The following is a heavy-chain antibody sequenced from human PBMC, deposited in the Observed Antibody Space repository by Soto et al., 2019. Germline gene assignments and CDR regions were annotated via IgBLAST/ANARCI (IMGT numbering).Heavy chain of an antibody. CDR3: ARQRYCSGGSCYGWFDP. D-gene: IGHD2-15*01. CDR2: ISAYNGNT. CDR1: GYTFTSYG. Sequence: ASVKVSCKASGYTFTSYGISWVRQAPGQGLEWMGWISAYNGNTNYAQKLQGRVTMTTDTSTSTAYMELRSLRSDDTAVYYCARQRYCSGGSCYGWFDPWGQGTLVTVS. V-gene: IGHV1-18*01. J-gene: IGHJ5*02.